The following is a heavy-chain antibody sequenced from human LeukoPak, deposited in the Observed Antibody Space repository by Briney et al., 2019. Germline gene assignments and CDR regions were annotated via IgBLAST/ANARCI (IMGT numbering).Heavy chain of an antibody. CDR3: ARNSGSGFDY. D-gene: IGHD2-15*01. CDR1: GYTFTSYY. V-gene: IGHV1-46*01. J-gene: IGHJ4*02. CDR2: IDPSGGST. Sequence: ASVKVSCKASGYTFTSYYMLWVRQAPGQGLEWMGRIDPSGGSTSYAQKFQGRVTMTRDTSTSTVYMELSILRSEDTAVYYCARNSGSGFDYWGQGTLVTVSS.